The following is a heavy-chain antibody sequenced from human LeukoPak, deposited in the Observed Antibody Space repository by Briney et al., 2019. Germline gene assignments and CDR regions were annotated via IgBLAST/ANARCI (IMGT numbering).Heavy chain of an antibody. D-gene: IGHD3-10*01. Sequence: GGSLRLSCAASGFTFSSYGMHWVRQAPGKGLEWVAFIRYDGSNKYYADSVKGRFTISRDNSKNTLYLQMNSLRAEDTAVYYCAKDQSELLWFGEYYYYYYMDVWGKGTTVTISS. V-gene: IGHV3-30*02. CDR1: GFTFSSYG. CDR3: AKDQSELLWFGEYYYYYYMDV. J-gene: IGHJ6*03. CDR2: IRYDGSNK.